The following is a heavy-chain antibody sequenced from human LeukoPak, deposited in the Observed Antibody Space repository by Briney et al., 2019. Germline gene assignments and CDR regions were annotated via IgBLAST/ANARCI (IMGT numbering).Heavy chain of an antibody. D-gene: IGHD2-15*01. J-gene: IGHJ4*02. CDR2: IKEDGSEK. V-gene: IGHV3-7*01. CDR1: GLTFSSYW. Sequence: GGSLRLSCAASGLTFSSYWMSWVRQAPGKGLEWVANIKEDGSEKYYVDSVKGRFTISRDNAKNSVYLQMNSLRAEDTAVYYCARESDYYCSGGSCYDYWGQGTLVTVSS. CDR3: ARESDYYCSGGSCYDY.